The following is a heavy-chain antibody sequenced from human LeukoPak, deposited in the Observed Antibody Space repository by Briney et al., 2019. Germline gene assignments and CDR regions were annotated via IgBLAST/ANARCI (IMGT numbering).Heavy chain of an antibody. Sequence: SSETLSLTCAVYGGSFSGYYWSWIRQPPGKGLEWIGEINHSGSTNYNPSLKSRVTISVDTSKNQFSLKLSSVTAADTAVYYCATRTYYYGMDVWGQGTTVTVSS. CDR1: GGSFSGYY. CDR2: INHSGST. CDR3: ATRTYYYGMDV. V-gene: IGHV4-34*01. J-gene: IGHJ6*02. D-gene: IGHD1-1*01.